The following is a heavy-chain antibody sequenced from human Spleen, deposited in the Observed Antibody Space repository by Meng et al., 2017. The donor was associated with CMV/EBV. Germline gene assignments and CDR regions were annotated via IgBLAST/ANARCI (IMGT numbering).Heavy chain of an antibody. Sequence: FACRGSAMHWVRKASGKGVEWVGRIRSKTNNDATAYAASVKGRFTVSRDDSQNTAYLEMNSLRTEDTAVYYCTRNLWFGESLDWFDPWGQGTLVTVSS. CDR1: FACRGSA. J-gene: IGHJ5*02. CDR2: IRSKTNNDAT. CDR3: TRNLWFGESLDWFDP. D-gene: IGHD3-10*01. V-gene: IGHV3-73*01.